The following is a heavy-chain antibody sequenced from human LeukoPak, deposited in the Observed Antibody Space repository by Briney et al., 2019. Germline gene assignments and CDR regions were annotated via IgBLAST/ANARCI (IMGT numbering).Heavy chain of an antibody. V-gene: IGHV4-30-2*01. CDR3: ARGSGTLGAFDI. J-gene: IGHJ3*02. D-gene: IGHD1-7*01. Sequence: SETLSLTCAVSGGSISSGGYSWSWIRQPPGKGLEWIGYIYHSGSTYYNPSLKSRVTISVDRSKNQFSLKLSSVTAADTAVYHCARGSGTLGAFDIWGQGTKVTVSS. CDR1: GGSISSGGYS. CDR2: IYHSGST.